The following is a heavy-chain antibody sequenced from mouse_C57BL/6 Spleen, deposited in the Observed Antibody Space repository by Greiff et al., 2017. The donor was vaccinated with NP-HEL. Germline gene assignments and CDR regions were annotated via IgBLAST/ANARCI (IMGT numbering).Heavy chain of an antibody. D-gene: IGHD2-3*01. CDR1: GYTFTSYG. CDR3: AREDDGYYVAY. CDR2: IYPRSGNT. V-gene: IGHV1-81*01. J-gene: IGHJ3*01. Sequence: VQLQQSGAELARPGASVKLSCKASGYTFTSYGISWVKQRTGQGLEWIGEIYPRSGNTYYNEKFKGKATLTADKSSSTAYMELRSLTSEDSAVYFCAREDDGYYVAYWGQGTLVTVSA.